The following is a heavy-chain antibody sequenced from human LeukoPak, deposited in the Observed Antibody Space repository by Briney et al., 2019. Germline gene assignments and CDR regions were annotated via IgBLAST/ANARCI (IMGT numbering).Heavy chain of an antibody. Sequence: GGPLRLSCAASGYTFSRHGIHWVRQAPGKGLEWVAVVWYDGRNRDYADSVKGRFTISKDNSNNMVFLQMDRLRAEDTAVYYCARLWGGNGYSGGSLNLRGQGTLVTVSS. D-gene: IGHD3-16*01. CDR2: VWYDGRNR. CDR3: ARLWGGNGYSGGSLNL. CDR1: GYTFSRHG. V-gene: IGHV3-33*01. J-gene: IGHJ4*02.